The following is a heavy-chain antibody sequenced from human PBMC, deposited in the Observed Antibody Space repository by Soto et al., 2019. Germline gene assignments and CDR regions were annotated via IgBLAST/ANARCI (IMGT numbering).Heavy chain of an antibody. D-gene: IGHD5-12*01. J-gene: IGHJ6*02. Sequence: ASVKVSCKASGYTFTSYAMHWVRQAPGQRLEWMGWINAGNGNTKYSQKFQGRVTITRDTSASTAYMELSSLRSEDTAVYYCASASPLALRGYDLYYYYGMDVWGQGTTVTVSS. CDR3: ASASPLALRGYDLYYYYGMDV. V-gene: IGHV1-3*01. CDR2: INAGNGNT. CDR1: GYTFTSYA.